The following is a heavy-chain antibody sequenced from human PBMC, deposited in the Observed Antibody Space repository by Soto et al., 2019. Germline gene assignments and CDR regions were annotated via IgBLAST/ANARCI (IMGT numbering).Heavy chain of an antibody. CDR1: GDSVSSNSAA. D-gene: IGHD6-19*01. Sequence: PSQTLSLTCVISGDSVSSNSAAWNWIRQSPSRGLEWLGRTYYRSKWYNDYAVSVKSRITINPDTSKNQFSLQLNSVTPEDTAVYYCAREIRGWSSGYYYYYGMDVWGQGTTVTVSS. CDR3: AREIRGWSSGYYYYYGMDV. V-gene: IGHV6-1*01. J-gene: IGHJ6*02. CDR2: TYYRSKWYN.